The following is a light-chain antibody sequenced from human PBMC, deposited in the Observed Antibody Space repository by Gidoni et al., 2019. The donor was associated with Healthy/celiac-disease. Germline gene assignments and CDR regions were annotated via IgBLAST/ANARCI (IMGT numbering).Light chain of an antibody. CDR2: WAS. CDR1: QSVLYSSNNKNY. Sequence: DIVMTQSPDSLAVSLGERATINCKSSQSVLYSSNNKNYLAWYQQKPGQPPKLLIYWASTRESGVPDRFRGSGSGTDFTLTISSLQAEDVAVYYCQQYYSTPPTFXQXTKVXIK. V-gene: IGKV4-1*01. J-gene: IGKJ1*01. CDR3: QQYYSTPPT.